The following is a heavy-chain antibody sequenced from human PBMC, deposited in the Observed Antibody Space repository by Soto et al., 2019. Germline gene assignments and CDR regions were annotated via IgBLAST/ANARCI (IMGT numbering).Heavy chain of an antibody. CDR2: IYYSGST. D-gene: IGHD3-10*01. CDR1: GGSISSGDYY. J-gene: IGHJ6*02. V-gene: IGHV4-30-4*01. CDR3: ARDTVVRGVITEYYYGMDV. Sequence: SETLSLTCTVSGGSISSGDYYWSWIRQPPGKGLDWIGYIYYSGSTYYNPSLKSRVTISVDTSKNQFSLKLSSVTAADTAVYYCARDTVVRGVITEYYYGMDVWGQGTTVTVSS.